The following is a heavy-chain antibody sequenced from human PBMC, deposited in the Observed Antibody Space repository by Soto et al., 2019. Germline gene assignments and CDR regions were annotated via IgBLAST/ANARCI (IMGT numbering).Heavy chain of an antibody. D-gene: IGHD3-10*01. CDR3: ARVFIRKGLWFGQFDY. Sequence: QVQLVQSGAEVKKPGSSVKVSCKASGGTFSSYTISWVRQAPGQGLEWMGRIIPILGIANYAQKFQGRVTITADKSTSTAYMELSSLRSEDTAVYYCARVFIRKGLWFGQFDYWGQGTLVTVSS. J-gene: IGHJ4*02. V-gene: IGHV1-69*02. CDR1: GGTFSSYT. CDR2: IIPILGIA.